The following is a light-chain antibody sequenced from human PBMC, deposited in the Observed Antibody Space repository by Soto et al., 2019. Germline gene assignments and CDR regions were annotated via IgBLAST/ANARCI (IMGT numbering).Light chain of an antibody. V-gene: IGLV2-14*01. J-gene: IGLJ1*01. CDR3: SSYTSSNTYV. CDR1: SSDVGSYNY. Sequence: QSALTQPASVSGSPGQSITISCTGTSSDVGSYNYVSWYQQHPDKAPKLMIYEVTNRPSGVSNRFSGSKSGNTASLTISGLQAEDAAYYYCSSYTSSNTYVFGTGTKLTVL. CDR2: EVT.